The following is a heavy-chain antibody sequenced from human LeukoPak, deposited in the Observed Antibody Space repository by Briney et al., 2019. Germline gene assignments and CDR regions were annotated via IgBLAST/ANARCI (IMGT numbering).Heavy chain of an antibody. CDR3: ARAQLGRDWFDP. CDR2: INPSGGST. Sequence: GASVKVSCKASGYTFTSYYMHWVRQAPGQGLEWMGIINPSGGSTSYAQKFQGRATMTRDTSTSTVYMELSSLRSEDTAVYYCARAQLGRDWFDPWGQGTLVTVSS. V-gene: IGHV1-46*01. D-gene: IGHD7-27*01. CDR1: GYTFTSYY. J-gene: IGHJ5*02.